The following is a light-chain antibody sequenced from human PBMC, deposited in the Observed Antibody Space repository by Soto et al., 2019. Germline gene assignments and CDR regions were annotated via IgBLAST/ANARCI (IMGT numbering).Light chain of an antibody. CDR3: MKALHTPST. V-gene: IGKV2-28*01. CDR2: LGS. Sequence: DIVMTQSPLSLPVTPGEPASISCRSSQSLLHSNGYNYLDWYVQKPGQSPQLLIYLGSNRASGVPARFSGSGSGTDFTLKISRLEAEDVGVYYCMKALHTPSTFGPGTKVDIK. CDR1: QSLLHSNGYNY. J-gene: IGKJ3*01.